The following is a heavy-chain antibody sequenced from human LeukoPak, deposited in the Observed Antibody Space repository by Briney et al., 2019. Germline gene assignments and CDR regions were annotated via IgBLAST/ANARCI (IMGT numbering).Heavy chain of an antibody. J-gene: IGHJ1*01. CDR2: LSGSGGST. D-gene: IGHD6-13*01. CDR1: GFTFSSYA. CDR3: AKDRVIAAAGTEYFQH. Sequence: GGSLRLSCAASGFTFSSYAMSGVRQAPGKGLEWVSALSGSGGSTYYADSVKGRFTISRDNSKNTLYLQMNSLRAEDTAVYYCAKDRVIAAAGTEYFQHWGQGTLVTVSS. V-gene: IGHV3-23*01.